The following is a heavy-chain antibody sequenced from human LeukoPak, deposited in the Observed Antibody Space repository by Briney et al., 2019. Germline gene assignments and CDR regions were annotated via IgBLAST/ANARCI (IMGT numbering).Heavy chain of an antibody. Sequence: ASVKVPCKASGGTFSSYAISWVRQAPGQGLEWMGGIIPIFGTANYAQKFQGRVTITADESTSTAYMELSSLRSEDTAVYYCATKGGCGGDCYSSGYFQHWGQGTLVTVSS. CDR1: GGTFSSYA. CDR3: ATKGGCGGDCYSSGYFQH. J-gene: IGHJ1*01. V-gene: IGHV1-69*13. CDR2: IIPIFGTA. D-gene: IGHD2-21*02.